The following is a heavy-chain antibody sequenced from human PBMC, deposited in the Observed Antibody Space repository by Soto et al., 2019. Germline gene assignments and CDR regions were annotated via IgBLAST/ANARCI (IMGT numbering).Heavy chain of an antibody. CDR3: ARDSSRYHFGMDV. Sequence: PGESLKISCKASGYSFTTYWISWVRQMPGKGLEWMGRIDPSDSYTTYSPSFQGHVTISADKSINTAYLQWSSLKASDTAMYYCARDSSRYHFGMDVWGQGTTVTVSS. CDR1: GYSFTTYW. CDR2: IDPSDSYT. J-gene: IGHJ6*02. V-gene: IGHV5-10-1*01. D-gene: IGHD6-13*01.